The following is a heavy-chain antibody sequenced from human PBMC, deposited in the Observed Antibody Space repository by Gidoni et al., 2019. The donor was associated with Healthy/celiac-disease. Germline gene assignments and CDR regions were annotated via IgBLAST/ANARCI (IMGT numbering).Heavy chain of an antibody. V-gene: IGHV4-34*01. CDR2: INHSGST. D-gene: IGHD3-10*01. CDR3: ATRTYYYGSGSLPSDY. Sequence: QVQLQQWGAGLLKPSETLSLTCAVYGGSFSGYYWRWIRQPPGKGLEWIGEINHSGSTNYNPSLKSRVTISVDTSKNQFSLKLSSVTAADTAVYYCATRTYYYGSGSLPSDYWGQGTLVTVSS. J-gene: IGHJ4*02. CDR1: GGSFSGYY.